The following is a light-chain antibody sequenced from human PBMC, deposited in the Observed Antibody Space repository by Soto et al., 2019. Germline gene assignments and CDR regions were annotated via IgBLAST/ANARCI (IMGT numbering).Light chain of an antibody. CDR2: EVV. J-gene: IGLJ2*01. CDR1: SSDIGGYDS. Sequence: QSALTQPASVSGSPGQSITISCSGSSSDIGGYDSVSWYQQHPGKAPKLIIYEVVNRPSGVSNRFSGGKSGNTASLLISGLQTEDEADYFCCSYTSTNTLVFGGGTQLTVL. V-gene: IGLV2-14*01. CDR3: CSYTSTNTLV.